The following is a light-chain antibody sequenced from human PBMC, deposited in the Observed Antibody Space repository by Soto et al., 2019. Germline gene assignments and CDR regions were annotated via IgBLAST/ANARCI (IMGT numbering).Light chain of an antibody. CDR1: SGHSTYI. J-gene: IGLJ2*01. V-gene: IGLV4-60*02. Sequence: QPVLTQSSSASASLGSSVKLTCTLSSGHSTYIIAWHQQQPGKAPRYLMKLEGSGSYNKGSGIPDRFSGSSSGADRYLTISNLQFEDETDYYCETWDTNVVVFGGGTKLTVL. CDR3: ETWDTNVVV. CDR2: LEGSGSY.